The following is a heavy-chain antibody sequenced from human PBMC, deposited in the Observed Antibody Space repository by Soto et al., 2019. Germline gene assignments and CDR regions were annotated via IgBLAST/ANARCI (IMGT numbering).Heavy chain of an antibody. J-gene: IGHJ4*02. CDR3: ATSRISIAVAGETEYYFDY. CDR1: GYIFTGYY. D-gene: IGHD6-19*01. CDR2: INPNSGDT. Sequence: GASVKVSCKASGYIFTGYYMHWVRQVPGQGLEWMGWINPNSGDTNYTQKFQGWVTMTRDTSISTAYMELSRLRSDDTAVYYCATSRISIAVAGETEYYFDYWGQGTLVTVSS. V-gene: IGHV1-2*04.